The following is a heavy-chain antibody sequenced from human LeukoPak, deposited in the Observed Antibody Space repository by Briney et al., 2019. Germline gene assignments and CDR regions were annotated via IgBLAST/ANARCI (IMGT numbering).Heavy chain of an antibody. CDR2: INSDGSDT. CDR1: GFTFSSYW. Sequence: QPGGSLRLSCAASGFTFSSYWMHWVRQAPGKGLVWVSRINSDGSDTSYADSVKGRFTISRDNAKNTLYLQMNSLRADDTAVYCCARGPAYHFDYWGQGTLVTVSS. CDR3: ARGPAYHFDY. J-gene: IGHJ4*02. V-gene: IGHV3-74*01.